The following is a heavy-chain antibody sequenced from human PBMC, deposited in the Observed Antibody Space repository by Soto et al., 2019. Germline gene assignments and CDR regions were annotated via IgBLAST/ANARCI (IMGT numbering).Heavy chain of an antibody. CDR1: GFTFSNAW. V-gene: IGHV3-15*07. CDR3: TTDLGELLISYYGMDV. Sequence: GSLRLSCAASGFTFSNAWMNWVRQAPGKGLEWVGRIKSKTDGGTTDYAAPVKGRFTISRDDSKNTLYLQMNSLKTEDTAVYYCTTDLGELLISYYGMDVWGQGTTVTVS. D-gene: IGHD1-26*01. CDR2: IKSKTDGGTT. J-gene: IGHJ6*02.